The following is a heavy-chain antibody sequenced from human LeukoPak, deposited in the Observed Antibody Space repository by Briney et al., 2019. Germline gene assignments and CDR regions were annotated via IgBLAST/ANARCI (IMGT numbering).Heavy chain of an antibody. V-gene: IGHV3-33*01. Sequence: RPLTPSSAASGFTFTSHGMQWVRQAPGKGLEWAAVIWYDGSNKYYADSVKVRFTISRDNSKNTLYLQMTSLRAEDTAVYYCARDRYGMDVWGKGTTVTVSS. CDR1: GFTFTSHG. CDR3: ARDRYGMDV. J-gene: IGHJ6*04. CDR2: IWYDGSNK.